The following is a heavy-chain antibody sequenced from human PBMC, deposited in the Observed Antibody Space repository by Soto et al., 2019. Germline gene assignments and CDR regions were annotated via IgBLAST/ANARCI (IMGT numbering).Heavy chain of an antibody. CDR1: GGSISSDAYL. D-gene: IGHD4-17*01. CDR3: AIASVITHGALW. CDR2: IYYSGKT. J-gene: IGHJ3*01. V-gene: IGHV4-31*03. Sequence: QVHLQESGPGLVKPSATLSLTCSVSGGSISSDAYLWSWVRQHPGKGLEWIGYIYYSGKTYYNPSLRSRLSISMSTSKTPFSLTFTSIPAEDTAVYDWAIASVITHGALWWGPGTLVTVSS.